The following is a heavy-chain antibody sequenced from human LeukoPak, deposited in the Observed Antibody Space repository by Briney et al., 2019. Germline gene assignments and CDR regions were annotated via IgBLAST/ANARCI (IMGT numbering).Heavy chain of an antibody. Sequence: GGSLRLSCAASGFTFSSYAMRWVRQAPGKGLEWVSAISAGGGSTYYADSVKGRFTISRDNSKNTLYLQMNSLRVEDTAVYNCAKGGFTGWFDPWGQGTLVTVSS. CDR3: AKGGFTGWFDP. J-gene: IGHJ5*02. CDR2: ISAGGGST. CDR1: GFTFSSYA. D-gene: IGHD3-10*01. V-gene: IGHV3-23*01.